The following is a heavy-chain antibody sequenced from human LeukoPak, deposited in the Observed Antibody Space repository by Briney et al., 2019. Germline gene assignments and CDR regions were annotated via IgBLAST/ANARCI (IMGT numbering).Heavy chain of an antibody. CDR3: ARSGPLLWQGFDP. CDR1: GYTFTGYY. D-gene: IGHD3-10*01. J-gene: IGHJ5*02. Sequence: ASVKVSCKASGYTFTGYYTHWVRQAPGQGLEWMGWINPNSGGTNYAQKLQGRVTMTTDTSTSTAYMELRSLRSDDTAVYYCARSGPLLWQGFDPWGQGTLVTVSS. V-gene: IGHV1-2*02. CDR2: INPNSGGT.